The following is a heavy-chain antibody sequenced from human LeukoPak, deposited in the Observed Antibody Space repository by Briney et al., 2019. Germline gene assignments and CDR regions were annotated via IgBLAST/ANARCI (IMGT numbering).Heavy chain of an antibody. V-gene: IGHV1-46*01. CDR1: GYTFTSYY. J-gene: IGHJ6*03. CDR2: INPSGGST. Sequence: ASVKVSCKASGYTFTSYYMHWVRQAPGQGLEWMGIINPSGGSTSYAQKFQGRVTMTRDMSTSTVYMELSSLRSEDTAVYYCARAGYDLWSGYYGVGDYYYYYMDVWGKGTTVTVSS. D-gene: IGHD3-3*01. CDR3: ARAGYDLWSGYYGVGDYYYYYMDV.